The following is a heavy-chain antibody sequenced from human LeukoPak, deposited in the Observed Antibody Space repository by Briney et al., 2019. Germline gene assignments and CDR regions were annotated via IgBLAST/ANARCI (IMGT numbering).Heavy chain of an antibody. CDR2: IIPILGTA. V-gene: IGHV1-69*13. Sequence: SVKVSCKASGGTFGSYAISWVRQAPGQGLEWMGGIIPILGTANYAQKFQGRVTITADESTSTAYMELSSLRSEDTAVYYCAREGSDTAAMVRGVIIPINANNWFDPWGQGTLVTVSS. J-gene: IGHJ5*02. D-gene: IGHD3-10*01. CDR3: AREGSDTAAMVRGVIIPINANNWFDP. CDR1: GGTFGSYA.